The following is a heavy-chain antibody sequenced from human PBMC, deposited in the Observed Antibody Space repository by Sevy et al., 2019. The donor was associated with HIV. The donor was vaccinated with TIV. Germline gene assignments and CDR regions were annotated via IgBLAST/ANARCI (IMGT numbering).Heavy chain of an antibody. CDR1: GFTFSKYS. CDR3: AREGCTKPHDY. J-gene: IGHJ4*02. V-gene: IGHV3-23*01. Sequence: GGSLRLSCVASGFTFSKYSMSGVRQPPGKGLEWVSTLSFGCGEINYADSVKGRFTISRDNSKSSVYLQMNNLRPEDTAVYYCAREGCTKPHDYWGQGTLVTVSS. CDR2: LSFGCGEI. D-gene: IGHD2-8*01.